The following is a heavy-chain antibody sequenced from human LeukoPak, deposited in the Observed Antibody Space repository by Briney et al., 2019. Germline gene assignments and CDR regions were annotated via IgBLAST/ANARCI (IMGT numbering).Heavy chain of an antibody. Sequence: SETLSLTCGVSGDSIRSSIYYWGWIRQPPGKGLEWIGSVYYDGSAYYNPSLKSRVTISVDTSKNQLSLKLSSVTAAGTAVYYCARPLTRGGTYYVWGQGTLVTVS. CDR3: ARPLTRGGTYYV. CDR2: VYYDGSA. J-gene: IGHJ4*02. D-gene: IGHD1-26*01. V-gene: IGHV4-39*01. CDR1: GDSIRSSIYY.